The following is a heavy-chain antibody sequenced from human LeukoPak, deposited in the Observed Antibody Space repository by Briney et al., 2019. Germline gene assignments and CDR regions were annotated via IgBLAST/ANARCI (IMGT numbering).Heavy chain of an antibody. Sequence: SETLSLTCTVSGGSISSGDYYWSWIRQPPGKGLEWIGYIYLSGSTYYNPSLKSRVTISVDRSKNQLSLKLSSVTAAGTAVYYCARTHAAPAIGVAFDYWGQGTLVTVSS. J-gene: IGHJ4*02. CDR2: IYLSGST. D-gene: IGHD2-21*01. CDR1: GGSISSGDYY. V-gene: IGHV4-30-2*01. CDR3: ARTHAAPAIGVAFDY.